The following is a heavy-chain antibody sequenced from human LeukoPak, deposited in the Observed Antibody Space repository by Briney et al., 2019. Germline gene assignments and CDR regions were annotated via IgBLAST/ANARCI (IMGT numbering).Heavy chain of an antibody. J-gene: IGHJ4*02. V-gene: IGHV4-59*12. CDR2: IYYSGST. CDR3: ARGLSDVY. CDR1: GGSITTYS. Sequence: SETLSLTCTVSGGSITTYSWSWIRQPPRKGLEWIGYIYYSGSTKYNPSLKSRVTISVDMSKNQFSLRLSSVTAADTAVYYCARGLSDVYWGQGTLVTVSS.